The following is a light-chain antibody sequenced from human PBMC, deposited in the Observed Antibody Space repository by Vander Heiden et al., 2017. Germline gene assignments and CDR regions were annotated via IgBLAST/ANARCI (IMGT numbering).Light chain of an antibody. V-gene: IGKV1-33*01. Sequence: DSQKTQSPSSLSASVGDRVTITCQASQNISNYLAWYQQKPGQAPKLLIYDASNLETGVPSRFSGSGSGTDFTFTISSLQPEDIAAYYCQQDDNLPYTFGQGTKLEIK. CDR3: QQDDNLPYT. J-gene: IGKJ2*01. CDR1: QNISNY. CDR2: DAS.